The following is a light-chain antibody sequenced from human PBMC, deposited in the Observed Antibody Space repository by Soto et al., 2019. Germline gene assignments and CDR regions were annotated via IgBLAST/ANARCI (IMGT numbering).Light chain of an antibody. Sequence: DIQITQSPSTLSASVGDRVTITCRASQSIKNWLAWYQQKPGEAPKLLIYKASTLESGVPSRFSGSGSGTEFTLTISCLQPDDVATYHCQQYNSYSQFTFGPGTKVDI. CDR2: KAS. V-gene: IGKV1-5*03. J-gene: IGKJ3*01. CDR3: QQYNSYSQFT. CDR1: QSIKNW.